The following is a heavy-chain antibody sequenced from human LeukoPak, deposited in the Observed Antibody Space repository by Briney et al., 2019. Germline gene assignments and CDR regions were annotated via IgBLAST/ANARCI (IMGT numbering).Heavy chain of an antibody. CDR3: GSSKRAVTVWYFDL. CDR1: GGSISSGGYY. D-gene: IGHD4-17*01. Sequence: SETLSLTCTVSGGSISSGGYYWSWIRQHPGKGLEWIGYIYYSGSTYYNPSLKSRVTISVDTSKNQFSLKLSSVTAADTAVYYCGSSKRAVTVWYFDLWGRGTLVTVS. J-gene: IGHJ2*01. CDR2: IYYSGST. V-gene: IGHV4-31*03.